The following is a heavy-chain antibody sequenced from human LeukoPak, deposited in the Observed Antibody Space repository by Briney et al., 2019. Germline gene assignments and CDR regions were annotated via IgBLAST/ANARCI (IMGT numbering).Heavy chain of an antibody. Sequence: SETLSLTCTVSGGSISSGNYYWSWIRQHPGKVLEWIGYIHHSGSTYYNPSLKSRVIISVDTSKNQFSLKLNSVTAADTAVYYCASYGSGSYRFDPWGQGTLVTVSS. D-gene: IGHD3-10*01. CDR3: ASYGSGSYRFDP. V-gene: IGHV4-31*03. CDR2: IHHSGST. J-gene: IGHJ5*02. CDR1: GGSISSGNYY.